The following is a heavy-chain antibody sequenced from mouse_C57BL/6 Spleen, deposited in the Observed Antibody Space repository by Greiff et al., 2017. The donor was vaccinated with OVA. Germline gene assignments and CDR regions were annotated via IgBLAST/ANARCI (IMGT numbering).Heavy chain of an antibody. V-gene: IGHV1-80*01. CDR1: GYAFSSYW. D-gene: IGHD1-1*01. CDR3: AREHITTVVATPFAY. Sequence: QVQLQQSGAELVQPGASVKISCKASGYAFSSYWMNWVKQRPGKGLEWIGQIYPGDGDTNYNGKFKGKATLTADKSSSTAYMQLSSLTSEDSAVYFCAREHITTVVATPFAYWGQGTLVTVSA. CDR2: IYPGDGDT. J-gene: IGHJ3*01.